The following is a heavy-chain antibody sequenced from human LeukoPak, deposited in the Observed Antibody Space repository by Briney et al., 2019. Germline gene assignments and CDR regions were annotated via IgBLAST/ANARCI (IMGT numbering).Heavy chain of an antibody. Sequence: ASVKVSCKASGYTFTSYGISWVRQAPRQGLEWMGWISAYNGNTNYAQKLQGRVTMTTDTSTSTAYMELRSLRSDDTAVYYCARGSANYYDSSGYGYWGQGTLVTVSS. CDR1: GYTFTSYG. J-gene: IGHJ4*02. CDR2: ISAYNGNT. V-gene: IGHV1-18*01. D-gene: IGHD3-22*01. CDR3: ARGSANYYDSSGYGY.